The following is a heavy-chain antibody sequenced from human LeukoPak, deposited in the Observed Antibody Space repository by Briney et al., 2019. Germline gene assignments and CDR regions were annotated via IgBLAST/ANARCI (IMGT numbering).Heavy chain of an antibody. CDR2: INPNSGGT. Sequence: ASVKVSCKASGYTFTGYYMHWVRQAPGQGLEWMGWINPNSGGTNYAQKFQGRVTMTRDTSISTAYMELSRLRSDDTAVYYCARGDYYDSRGYSSWDYWGQGTLVTVSS. V-gene: IGHV1-2*02. J-gene: IGHJ4*02. D-gene: IGHD3-22*01. CDR3: ARGDYYDSRGYSSWDY. CDR1: GYTFTGYY.